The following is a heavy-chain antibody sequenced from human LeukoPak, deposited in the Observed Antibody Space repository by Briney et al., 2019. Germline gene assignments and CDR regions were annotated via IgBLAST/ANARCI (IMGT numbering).Heavy chain of an antibody. J-gene: IGHJ5*02. V-gene: IGHV3-53*04. Sequence: GGSLRLSCAASGFTISYNYMSWVRQAPGKGLQWVSVTYSNTSAYYADSVKGRFTISRHNSKNTLYLQMTSLRAEDTAVYYCARDIPVDSRSSVPKPVRDSWGQGTLVTVSS. CDR2: TYSNTSA. CDR1: GFTISYNY. CDR3: ARDIPVDSRSSVPKPVRDS. D-gene: IGHD6-6*01.